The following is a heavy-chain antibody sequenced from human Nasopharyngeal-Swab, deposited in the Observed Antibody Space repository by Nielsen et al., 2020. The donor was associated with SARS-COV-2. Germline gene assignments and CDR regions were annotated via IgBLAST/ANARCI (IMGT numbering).Heavy chain of an antibody. J-gene: IGHJ4*02. CDR2: IYYSGST. V-gene: IGHV4-39*01. D-gene: IGHD4-17*01. Sequence: SETLSLTCTVSGGSISSSSYYWGWIRQPPGKGLEWMGSIYYSGSTYYNPSLKIRVTISVDTSKNQFPLKLSSVTAADTAGYYCARHTGDYGDYIYYFDYWGQGTLVTVSS. CDR3: ARHTGDYGDYIYYFDY. CDR1: GGSISSSSYY.